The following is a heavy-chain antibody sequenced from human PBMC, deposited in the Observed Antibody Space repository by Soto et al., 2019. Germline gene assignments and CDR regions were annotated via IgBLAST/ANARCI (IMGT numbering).Heavy chain of an antibody. V-gene: IGHV3-30-3*01. CDR3: ARAESGSWHNLDC. J-gene: IGHJ4*02. Sequence: QVQLVESGGDVVQPGRSLRLSCAASGFTFSTYAMHWVRQAPDKGLEWVAVISDDGSTKHHADSLKGRFTISRDNFKNTRYLQMNSLRAEDTAMYYWARAESGSWHNLDCWGQGTLVTVSS. D-gene: IGHD6-13*01. CDR1: GFTFSTYA. CDR2: ISDDGSTK.